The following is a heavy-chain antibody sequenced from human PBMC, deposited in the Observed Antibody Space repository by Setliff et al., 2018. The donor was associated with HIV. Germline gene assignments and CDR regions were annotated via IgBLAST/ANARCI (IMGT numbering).Heavy chain of an antibody. CDR1: GYTFTGYY. CDR3: ARPALAAAVTSASYWGDFDS. Sequence: ASVKVSCKASGYTFTGYYINWVRQAPGQGLEWMGRINPNSGGTNYAQKFQGRVTMTMNTSISTAYMELTRLRSDDPAVYYCARPALAAAVTSASYWGDFDSWGQGTLVTVSS. V-gene: IGHV1-2*06. CDR2: INPNSGGT. J-gene: IGHJ4*02. D-gene: IGHD1-26*01.